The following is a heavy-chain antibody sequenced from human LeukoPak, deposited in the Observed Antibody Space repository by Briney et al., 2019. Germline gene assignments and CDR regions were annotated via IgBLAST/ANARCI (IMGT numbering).Heavy chain of an antibody. Sequence: ASVKVSCKASGYTFTGYYMHWVRQAPGQGLEWMGWINPNSGGTNYAQKFQGRVTMTRGTSISTAYMELSRLRSDDTAVYYCARVWSYCSSTSCYPDAFDIWGQGTVVTVSS. J-gene: IGHJ3*02. D-gene: IGHD2-2*01. V-gene: IGHV1-2*02. CDR2: INPNSGGT. CDR1: GYTFTGYY. CDR3: ARVWSYCSSTSCYPDAFDI.